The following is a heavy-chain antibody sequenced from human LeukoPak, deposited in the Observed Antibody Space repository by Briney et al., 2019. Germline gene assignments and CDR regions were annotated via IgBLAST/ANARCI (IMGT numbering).Heavy chain of an antibody. CDR3: AGFIGSSGYYSHY. CDR2: INPNSGGT. V-gene: IGHV1-2*02. CDR1: GYTFTGYY. J-gene: IGHJ4*02. Sequence: ASVEVSCKASGYTFTGYYMHWVRQAPGQGLEWMGWINPNSGGTNYAQKFQGRVTMTRDTSISTAYMELSRLRSDDTAVYYCAGFIGSSGYYSHYWGQGTLVTVSS. D-gene: IGHD3-22*01.